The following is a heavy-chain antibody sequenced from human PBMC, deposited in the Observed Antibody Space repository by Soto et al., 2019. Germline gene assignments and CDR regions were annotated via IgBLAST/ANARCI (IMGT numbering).Heavy chain of an antibody. CDR3: ARGVIYCSGGSCSYNWFDP. V-gene: IGHV4-39*01. D-gene: IGHD2-15*01. Sequence: PSETLSLTCTVSGGSISSSRYYWGWIRQPPGKGLEWIGHIYYDGSTYYNPALKSRITMSVDTSKNQFSLNLNSVTAADTAVFYCARGVIYCSGGSCSYNWFDPWGQGTLVTVSS. CDR2: IYYDGST. J-gene: IGHJ5*02. CDR1: GGSISSSRYY.